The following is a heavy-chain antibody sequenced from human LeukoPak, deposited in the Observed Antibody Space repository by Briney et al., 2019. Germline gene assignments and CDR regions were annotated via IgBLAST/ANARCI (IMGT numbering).Heavy chain of an antibody. CDR1: GFTFSSSW. CDR3: VKDLRGPEGF. CDR2: IKQDGSEK. D-gene: IGHD2-2*01. J-gene: IGHJ4*02. Sequence: GGSLRLSCAASGFTFSSSWMSCVRQAPGKGLEWVANIKQDGSEKSYVDSVKGRFTISRDDAKTSLYLQMISLRAEDTAVYYCVKDLRGPEGFWGQGTLVIVSS. V-gene: IGHV3-7*01.